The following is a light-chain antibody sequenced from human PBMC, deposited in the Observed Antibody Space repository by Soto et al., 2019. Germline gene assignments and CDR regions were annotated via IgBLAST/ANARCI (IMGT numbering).Light chain of an antibody. CDR3: QQYGSTPRT. J-gene: IGKJ4*01. CDR2: GAS. CDR1: QSVISY. Sequence: ESVLTQSPGTLSLSPGERATLSCRASQSVISYLAWYQQKPGQAPRLLIYGASSRATGIPDRFSGSGSGTDFTLTISRLEPEDFAVYYCQQYGSTPRTFGGGTKVDIK. V-gene: IGKV3-20*01.